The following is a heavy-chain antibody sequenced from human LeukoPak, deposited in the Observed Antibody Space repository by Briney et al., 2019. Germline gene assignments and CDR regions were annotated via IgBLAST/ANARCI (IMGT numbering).Heavy chain of an antibody. CDR2: IRSKAYGGTT. V-gene: IGHV3-49*04. CDR3: TQVMATTYFDY. D-gene: IGHD5-24*01. Sequence: PGGSLRLSCTASGFTFGHYAMSWVRQAPGKGLEWVGFIRSKAYGGTTEYAASVKGRFTISRDDSKSIAYLQMNSLKTEDTAVYYSTQVMATTYFDYWGQGTLVTVSS. J-gene: IGHJ4*02. CDR1: GFTFGHYA.